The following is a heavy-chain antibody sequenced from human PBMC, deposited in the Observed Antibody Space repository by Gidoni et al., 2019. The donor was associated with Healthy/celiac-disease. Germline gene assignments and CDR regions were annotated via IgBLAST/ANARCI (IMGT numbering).Heavy chain of an antibody. CDR1: GYTVTSYE. CDR2: MNPNSGNT. Sequence: QVQLVQSGAEVQKTGAPVKVSCKASGYTVTSYEINWVRQATGQGLEWMGWMNPNSGNTGYAQKFQGRVTMTRNTSISTAYMELSSLRSEDTAVYYCARGHSSSSSYDYYMDVWGKGTTVTVSS. J-gene: IGHJ6*03. CDR3: ARGHSSSSSYDYYMDV. D-gene: IGHD6-13*01. V-gene: IGHV1-8*01.